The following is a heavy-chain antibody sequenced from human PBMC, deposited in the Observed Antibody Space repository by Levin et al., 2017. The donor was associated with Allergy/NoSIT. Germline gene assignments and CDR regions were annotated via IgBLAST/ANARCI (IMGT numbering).Heavy chain of an antibody. CDR3: ARDSTGGSSSSAVRWFDP. CDR1: GYTFTSYY. J-gene: IGHJ5*02. Sequence: GASVKVSCKASGYTFTSYYMHWVRQAPGQGLEWMGIINPSGGSTSYAQKFQGRVTMTRDTSTSTVYMELSSLRSEDTAVYYCARDSTGGSSSSAVRWFDPWGQGTLVTVSS. CDR2: INPSGGST. V-gene: IGHV1-46*01. D-gene: IGHD6-6*01.